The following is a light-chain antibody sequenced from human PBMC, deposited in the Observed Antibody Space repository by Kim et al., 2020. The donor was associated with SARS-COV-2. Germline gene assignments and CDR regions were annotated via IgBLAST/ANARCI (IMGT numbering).Light chain of an antibody. Sequence: QSALTQPASMSGSPGQSITISCTGASSDIGTYNLVSWYQHHPGSAPKLIIYEGDKRPSGISHRFSASKSGNTASLTITGLQAEDEADYYCCSFAGSIIFAVFGGGTQLTVL. J-gene: IGLJ3*02. CDR2: EGD. CDR3: CSFAGSIIFAV. CDR1: SSDIGTYNL. V-gene: IGLV2-23*03.